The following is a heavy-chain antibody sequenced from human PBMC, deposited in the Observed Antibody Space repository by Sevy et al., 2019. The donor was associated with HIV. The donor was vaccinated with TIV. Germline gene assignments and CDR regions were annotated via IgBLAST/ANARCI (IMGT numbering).Heavy chain of an antibody. CDR1: GGTFSSYA. Sequence: ASVKVSCKASGGTFSSYAISWVRQAPGQGLEWMGGIIPIFGTANYAQKFQGRVTITADESTSTAYMELSGLRSEDTAVYYCARVEMATIIGWFDPWGQGTLVTVSS. CDR3: ARVEMATIIGWFDP. D-gene: IGHD5-12*01. V-gene: IGHV1-69*13. J-gene: IGHJ5*02. CDR2: IIPIFGTA.